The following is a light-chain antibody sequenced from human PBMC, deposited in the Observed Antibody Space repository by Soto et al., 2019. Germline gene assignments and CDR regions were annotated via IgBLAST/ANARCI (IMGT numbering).Light chain of an antibody. J-gene: IGKJ2*01. CDR3: HQYGGSPYT. CDR2: GAS. CDR1: QSVSSGY. V-gene: IGKV3-20*01. Sequence: EIVVTQTPGTLSLSPGERATLSCRASQSVSSGYLAWYQQKPGQAPRLLIYGASSRAAGIPDRFSGSGSGTHFTLTISRLEPEDFAVYYCHQYGGSPYTFGQGTKLEI.